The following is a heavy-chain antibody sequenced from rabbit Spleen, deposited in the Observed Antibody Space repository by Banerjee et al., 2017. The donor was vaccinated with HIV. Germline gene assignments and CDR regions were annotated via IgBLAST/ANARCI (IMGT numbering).Heavy chain of an antibody. CDR2: IYSSIHYT. CDR3: ARVSETSGWGEDL. J-gene: IGHJ6*01. V-gene: IGHV1S45*01. D-gene: IGHD4-1*01. CDR1: GVSFNDKDV. Sequence: QEQLVESGGGLVKPEGSLTLTCKASGVSFNDKDVMCWVRQAPGKGLEWIGYIYSSIHYTYYANWAKGRFTISKTSSTTVTLQMTSLTVADTATYFCARVSETSGWGEDLWGPGTLVTVS.